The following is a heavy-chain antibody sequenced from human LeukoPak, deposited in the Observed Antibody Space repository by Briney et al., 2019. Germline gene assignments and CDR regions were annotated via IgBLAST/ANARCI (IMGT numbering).Heavy chain of an antibody. Sequence: PGGSLRLSCAASGFTFSSYEMNWVRQAPGKGLEWVSYISSSGSTIYYADSVKGRFTISRDNAKNSLYLQMNSLRAEDTAVYYCARARIAAAGTWFDYWGQGTLVTVSS. D-gene: IGHD6-13*01. CDR1: GFTFSSYE. V-gene: IGHV3-48*03. CDR3: ARARIAAAGTWFDY. J-gene: IGHJ4*02. CDR2: ISSSGSTI.